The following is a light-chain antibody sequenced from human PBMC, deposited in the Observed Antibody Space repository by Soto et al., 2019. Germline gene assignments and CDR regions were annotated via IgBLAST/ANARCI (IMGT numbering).Light chain of an antibody. Sequence: AIRMTQSPSSLSASTGDRVTITCRASQGIASYLAWYQQKPGKAPKLLIYAASTLQSGVPSRFSGSGSGIDFTLTFSWLQSEDSATYYCQQYYNSPLTVGGGTKVEIK. V-gene: IGKV1-8*01. CDR2: AAS. J-gene: IGKJ4*01. CDR3: QQYYNSPLT. CDR1: QGIASY.